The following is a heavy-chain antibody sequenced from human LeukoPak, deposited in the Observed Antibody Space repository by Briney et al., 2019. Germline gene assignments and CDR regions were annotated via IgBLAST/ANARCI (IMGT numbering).Heavy chain of an antibody. Sequence: ASVEVSCKASGDSFGTYGITWVRQALGQGLEWMGGFNPIFGSAQYAQKFQGRVTITMDVSARTVYMELSSLRSEDTTIYYCARDFGSGVFDPWGQGTLVTVSS. V-gene: IGHV1-69*05. D-gene: IGHD3-10*01. CDR2: FNPIFGSA. J-gene: IGHJ5*02. CDR3: ARDFGSGVFDP. CDR1: GDSFGTYG.